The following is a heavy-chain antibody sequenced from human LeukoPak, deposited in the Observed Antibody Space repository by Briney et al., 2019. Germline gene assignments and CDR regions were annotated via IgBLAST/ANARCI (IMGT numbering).Heavy chain of an antibody. CDR1: GFTFSDYY. J-gene: IGHJ6*02. CDR2: ISSSGSTI. CDR3: ARDHADFWSGYYDYYYGMDV. V-gene: IGHV3-11*01. Sequence: PGGSLRLSCAASGFTFSDYYMSWIRQAPGKGLEWVSYISSSGSTIYYADSVKGRFTISRDNAKNSLYLQMNSLRAEDTAVYYCARDHADFWSGYYDYYYGMDVWGQGTTVTVSS. D-gene: IGHD3-3*01.